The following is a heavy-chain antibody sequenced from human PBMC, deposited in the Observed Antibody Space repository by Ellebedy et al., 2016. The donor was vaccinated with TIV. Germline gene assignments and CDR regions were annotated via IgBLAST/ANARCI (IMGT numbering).Heavy chain of an antibody. V-gene: IGHV3-21*01. CDR1: GFTFSGHY. J-gene: IGHJ6*02. CDR2: ISHIYDFI. Sequence: GGSLRLSXAASGFTFSGHYMNWLRQAPGKGLEWVSSISHIYDFIHYADSVKGRFTISRDNAKNTLYLQMNSLRAEDTAVYYCARGGVPAAMDVWGRGTTVTVSS. CDR3: ARGGVPAAMDV. D-gene: IGHD2-2*01.